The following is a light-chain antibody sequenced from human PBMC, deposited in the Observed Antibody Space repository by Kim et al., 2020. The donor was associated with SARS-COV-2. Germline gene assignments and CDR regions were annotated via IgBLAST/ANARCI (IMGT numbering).Light chain of an antibody. V-gene: IGLV1-47*01. CDR3: AAWDDSLSGYV. CDR2: RNN. J-gene: IGLJ1*01. CDR1: STNVGSNY. Sequence: GQRVTISCSGSSTNVGSNYVYWYQQLPGTAPKLLIYRNNQRPSGVPDRFSGSKSGTSASLAISGLRSEDEADYYCAAWDDSLSGYVFGTGTKVTVL.